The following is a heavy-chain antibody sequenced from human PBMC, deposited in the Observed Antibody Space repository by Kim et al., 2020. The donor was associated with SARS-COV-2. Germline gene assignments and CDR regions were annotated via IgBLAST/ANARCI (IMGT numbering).Heavy chain of an antibody. CDR2: ISYDGSNK. Sequence: GGSLRLSCAASGFTFSSYGMHWVRQAPGKGLEWVAVISYDGSNKYYADSVKGRFTISRDNSKNTLYLQMNSLRAEDTAVYYCANLGDGYNYGGFIDAFDIWGQGTMVTVSS. CDR3: ANLGDGYNYGGFIDAFDI. J-gene: IGHJ3*02. CDR1: GFTFSSYG. V-gene: IGHV3-30*18. D-gene: IGHD5-12*01.